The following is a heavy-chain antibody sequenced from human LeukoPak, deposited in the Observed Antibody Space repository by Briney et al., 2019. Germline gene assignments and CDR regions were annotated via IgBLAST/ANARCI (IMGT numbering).Heavy chain of an antibody. CDR1: GFTFSSYW. D-gene: IGHD3-16*01. CDR2: INHNGNVN. V-gene: IGHV3-7*03. CDR3: ARGGGLDV. J-gene: IGHJ6*02. Sequence: GGPLRLSCAASGFTFSSYWMNWARQAPGKGLEWVASINHNGNVNYYVDPVKGRFTISRDNAKNSLYLQMSNLRAEDTAVYFCARGGGLDVWGQGATVTVSS.